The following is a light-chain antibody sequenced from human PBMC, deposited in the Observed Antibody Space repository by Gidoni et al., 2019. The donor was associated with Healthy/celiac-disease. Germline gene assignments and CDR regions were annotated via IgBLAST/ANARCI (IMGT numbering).Light chain of an antibody. J-gene: IGLJ3*02. Sequence: SSELTPDPSVSVALGQTVRITCQGDSLRSYYASWYQQTPGQAPVLVIYGKNNRPSGIPDRFSGSSSGNTASLTITGAQAEDEADYYCNSRDSSGNPKFGGGTKLTVL. CDR2: GKN. CDR3: NSRDSSGNPK. V-gene: IGLV3-19*01. CDR1: SLRSYY.